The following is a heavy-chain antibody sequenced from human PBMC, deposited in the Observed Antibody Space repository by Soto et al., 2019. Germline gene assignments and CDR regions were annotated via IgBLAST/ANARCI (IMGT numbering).Heavy chain of an antibody. J-gene: IGHJ4*02. CDR1: GFTFSEYY. D-gene: IGHD3-3*01. Sequence: GGSLRLSCAASGFTFSEYYMSWIRQAPGKGLEWVSYISSSSSYTNYADSVKGRFTISRDNAKNTLYLQMNSLRPEDTAVYYSAKLLVLEGEVQDFDYWGQGDLVNVSS. CDR2: ISSSSSYT. V-gene: IGHV3-11*06. CDR3: AKLLVLEGEVQDFDY.